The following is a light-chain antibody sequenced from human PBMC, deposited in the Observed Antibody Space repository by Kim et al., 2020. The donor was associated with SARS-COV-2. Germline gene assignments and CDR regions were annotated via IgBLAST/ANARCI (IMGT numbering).Light chain of an antibody. CDR2: DIS. Sequence: QSNTSSCAGTSSDVDGFSCVSWYQQHPGKAPNLMIYDISQRHSGVSSRLAGSKSGSAASLSISVLQAEDEADYYCSSYTSSSTRVFGGGTQLTVL. V-gene: IGLV2-14*04. J-gene: IGLJ3*02. CDR1: SSDVDGFSC. CDR3: SSYTSSSTRV.